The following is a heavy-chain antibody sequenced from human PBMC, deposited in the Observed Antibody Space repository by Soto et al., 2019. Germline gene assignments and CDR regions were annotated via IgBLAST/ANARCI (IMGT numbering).Heavy chain of an antibody. V-gene: IGHV1-46*01. J-gene: IGHJ4*02. D-gene: IGHD3-22*01. Sequence: ASVKVSCKASGYTFTGYYIHWVRQAPGQGLEWMGIINPSGGSTSYAQKFQGRVTMTRDTSTSTVYMELSSLRSEDTAVYYCARTGNYYDSSGPHRPFDYWGQGTLVTVSS. CDR2: INPSGGST. CDR1: GYTFTGYY. CDR3: ARTGNYYDSSGPHRPFDY.